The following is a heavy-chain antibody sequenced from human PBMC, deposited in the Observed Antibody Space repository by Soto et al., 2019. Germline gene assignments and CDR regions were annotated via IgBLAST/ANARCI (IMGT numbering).Heavy chain of an antibody. CDR2: IYWDADK. V-gene: IGHV2-5*02. CDR1: GFSLSTRGVG. D-gene: IGHD5-18*01. Sequence: QITLEESRPTLVKPTQTLTLTCTFSGFSLSTRGVGVGWIRQPPGKALEWLALIYWDADKRYRPSLRSRLTLTRDTSRTRVVLRMPHMDPGDTSTYRSAPSFIYSPHGGPSYYYVTEVCGQRTTVTVS. CDR3: APSFIYSPHGGPSYYYVTEV. J-gene: IGHJ6*02.